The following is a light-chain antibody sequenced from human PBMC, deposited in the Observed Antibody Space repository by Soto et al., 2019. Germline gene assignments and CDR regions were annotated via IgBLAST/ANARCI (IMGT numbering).Light chain of an antibody. J-gene: IGLJ1*01. CDR1: SSNIGAGYD. V-gene: IGLV1-40*01. CDR2: ANT. CDR3: SLTLRV. Sequence: QSVLTQPPSVSGAPGQRVTISCTGSSSNIGAGYDVHWYQQLPGTAPKLLIYANTNRPSGVPDRISGSKSGTSASLAITGLQADDEADYSSSLTLRVFATGTKLTAL.